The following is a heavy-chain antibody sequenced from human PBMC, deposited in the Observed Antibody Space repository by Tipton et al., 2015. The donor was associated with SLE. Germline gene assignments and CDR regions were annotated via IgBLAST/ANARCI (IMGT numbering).Heavy chain of an antibody. Sequence: AASGFTFSSYGMHWVRQAPGKGLEWVAFIRYDGSNKYYADSVKGRFTISRDNSKNTLYLQMNSLRAEDTAVYYCATTHMTTVTNEDYWGQGTLVTVSS. CDR3: ATTHMTTVTNEDY. V-gene: IGHV3-30*02. J-gene: IGHJ4*02. CDR1: GFTFSSYG. D-gene: IGHD4-11*01. CDR2: IRYDGSNK.